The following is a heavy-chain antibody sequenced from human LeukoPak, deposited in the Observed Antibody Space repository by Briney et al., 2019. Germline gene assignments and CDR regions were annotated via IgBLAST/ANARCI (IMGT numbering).Heavy chain of an antibody. D-gene: IGHD2-2*01. V-gene: IGHV1-2*02. Sequence: ASVKVSCKASGYTFTGYYMHWVRQAPGQGLEWMGWINPNSGGTNYAQKFQGRVTMTRDTSISTAYMELSRLRSDDTAVYYCARGRRYCSSTSCSRRVYYYYYMDVWGKGTTVTVSS. J-gene: IGHJ6*03. CDR1: GYTFTGYY. CDR3: ARGRRYCSSTSCSRRVYYYYYMDV. CDR2: INPNSGGT.